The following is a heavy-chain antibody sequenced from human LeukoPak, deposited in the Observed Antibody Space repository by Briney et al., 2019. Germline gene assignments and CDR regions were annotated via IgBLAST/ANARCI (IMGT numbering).Heavy chain of an antibody. J-gene: IGHJ4*02. CDR2: ISSSGSTI. CDR3: ARGSDLYYDSSGSFDY. CDR1: GFGFNDHY. V-gene: IGHV3-11*01. Sequence: GGCLSLSCAGSGFGFNDHYMTWIRQAPGKGLEWISYISSSGSTIYYADSVKGRFTISRDNAKNSVFLQMNSLKAEDTAVYYCARGSDLYYDSSGSFDYWGQGTLVTVSA. D-gene: IGHD3-22*01.